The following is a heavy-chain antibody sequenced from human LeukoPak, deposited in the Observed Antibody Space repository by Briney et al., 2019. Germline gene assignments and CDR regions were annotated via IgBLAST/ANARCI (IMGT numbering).Heavy chain of an antibody. J-gene: IGHJ3*02. Sequence: KLSREASLGAFTRVAISCVPQAPGQGLGGMGGIIPIFGAANYAPKFQGRGAITEDESTSTAYMELSSLRSEDTAVYYCARGELVLDAFDIWGQGKMVTVSS. V-gene: IGHV1-69*01. CDR2: IIPIFGAA. CDR1: LGAFTRVA. CDR3: ARGELVLDAFDI.